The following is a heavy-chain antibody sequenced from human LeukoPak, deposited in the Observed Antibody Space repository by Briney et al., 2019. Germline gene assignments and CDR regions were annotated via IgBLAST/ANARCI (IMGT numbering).Heavy chain of an antibody. CDR1: GFTFSNAW. J-gene: IGHJ4*02. Sequence: AGGSLRLSCAASGFTFSNAWMSWVRQAPGKGLEWVGRIKRKGDDGTIDYAAPVKGRFTISRDDSKNTLYLHMNSLKSEDTAVYYCTAGTGRSDFDYWGQGTLVTVSS. CDR3: TAGTGRSDFDY. CDR2: IKRKGDDGTI. V-gene: IGHV3-15*01. D-gene: IGHD3/OR15-3a*01.